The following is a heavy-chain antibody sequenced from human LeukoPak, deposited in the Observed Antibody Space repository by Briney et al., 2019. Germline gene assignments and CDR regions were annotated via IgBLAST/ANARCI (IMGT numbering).Heavy chain of an antibody. D-gene: IGHD5-24*01. CDR2: IYYSGST. Sequence: SETLSLTCAVYGGSFSGYYWGWIRQPPGKGLEWIGSIYYSGSTYYNPSLKSRVTISVDTSKNQFSLKLSSVTAADTAVYYCARDRGIATSSDGELGTFDYWGQGTLVTVSS. CDR3: ARDRGIATSSDGELGTFDY. J-gene: IGHJ4*02. V-gene: IGHV4-34*01. CDR1: GGSFSGYY.